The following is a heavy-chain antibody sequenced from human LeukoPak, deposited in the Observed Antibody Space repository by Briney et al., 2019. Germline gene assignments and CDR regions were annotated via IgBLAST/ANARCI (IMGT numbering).Heavy chain of an antibody. Sequence: SQTLSLTCAISGDSVSSNSAAWNWIRQSPSRGLEWLGRTYYRSKWYNDYAVSVEGRIAINPDTSKNQFSLQPNSVTPEDTAVYYCAKDSLYYYYDSSTYFDYWGQGTLVTVSS. J-gene: IGHJ4*02. CDR1: GDSVSSNSAA. CDR3: AKDSLYYYYDSSTYFDY. D-gene: IGHD3-22*01. CDR2: TYYRSKWYN. V-gene: IGHV6-1*01.